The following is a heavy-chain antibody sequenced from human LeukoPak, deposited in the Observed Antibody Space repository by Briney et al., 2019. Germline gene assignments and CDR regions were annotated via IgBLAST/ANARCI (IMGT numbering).Heavy chain of an antibody. CDR2: ISGSGGST. V-gene: IGHV3-23*01. CDR3: AKVADDYGDYDWFDP. D-gene: IGHD4-17*01. Sequence: GGSLRLSYAASGFTFSSYAMSWVHQAPGKGLEWVSAISGSGGSTYYADSVKGRFTISRDNSKNTLYLQMNSLRAEDTAVYYCAKVADDYGDYDWFDPWGQGTLVTVSS. J-gene: IGHJ5*02. CDR1: GFTFSSYA.